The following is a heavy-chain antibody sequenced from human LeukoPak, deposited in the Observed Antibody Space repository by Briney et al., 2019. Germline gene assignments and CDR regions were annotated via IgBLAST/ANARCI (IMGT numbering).Heavy chain of an antibody. D-gene: IGHD1-26*01. Sequence: GGSLRLSCVASGFAFGSYSINWVRQAPGKGLEWVSSITSRSTYINYADSAKGRFTISRDNAQNSLYLQMNSLRAEDTAVYYCARVLLGATTINYYYYYMDVWGKGTTVTVSS. CDR3: ARVLLGATTINYYYYYMDV. CDR1: GFAFGSYS. J-gene: IGHJ6*03. CDR2: ITSRSTYI. V-gene: IGHV3-21*01.